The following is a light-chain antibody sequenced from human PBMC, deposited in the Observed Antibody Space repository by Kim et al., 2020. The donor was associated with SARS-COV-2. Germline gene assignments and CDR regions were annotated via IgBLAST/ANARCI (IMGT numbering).Light chain of an antibody. CDR3: QAWDSSTEV. CDR2: QDS. J-gene: IGLJ7*01. V-gene: IGLV3-1*01. Sequence: SYELTQPPSVSVSPGQTASITCSGDKLGDKYACWYQQKPGQSPVLVIYQDSKRPSRIPERFSGSNSGNTATLTISGTQAMDEADYYCQAWDSSTEVFGG. CDR1: KLGDKY.